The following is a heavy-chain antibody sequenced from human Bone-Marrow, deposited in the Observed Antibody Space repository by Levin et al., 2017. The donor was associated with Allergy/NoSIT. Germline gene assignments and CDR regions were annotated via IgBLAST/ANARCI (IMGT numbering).Heavy chain of an antibody. J-gene: IGHJ6*02. CDR2: ISGSDGRT. CDR1: GFTFSSYA. D-gene: IGHD3-10*01. V-gene: IGHV3-23*01. CDR3: AKILVPSLDYYGYGMDV. Sequence: GGSLRLSCAASGFTFSSYAMIWVRQAPGKGLESVSSISGSDGRTYYADSVKGRFTISRDNSKNTMYLQMNSLRAEDTAVYFCAKILVPSLDYYGYGMDVWGQGTTVTVSS.